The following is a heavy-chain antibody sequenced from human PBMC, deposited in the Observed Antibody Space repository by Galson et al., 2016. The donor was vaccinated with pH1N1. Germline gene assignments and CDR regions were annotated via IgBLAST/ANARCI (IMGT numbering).Heavy chain of an antibody. CDR2: ISYSGNI. D-gene: IGHD6-19*01. CDR1: GASISSYY. J-gene: IGHJ4*02. V-gene: IGHV4-59*08. Sequence: TLSLTCNVSGASISSYYWSWIRQPPGKGLEWIGYISYSGNINYNPSFKGRVTVSVDTSKNQFSLKLTSVTAAATAVYYCARGLAVAGTFYFDSWGQGTLVTVSS. CDR3: ARGLAVAGTFYFDS.